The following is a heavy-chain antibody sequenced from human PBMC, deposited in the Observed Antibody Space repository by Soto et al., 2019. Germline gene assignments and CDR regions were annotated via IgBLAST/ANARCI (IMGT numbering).Heavy chain of an antibody. D-gene: IGHD6-13*01. V-gene: IGHV4-34*01. CDR3: AREKPYSSSWYHDY. CDR2: INHSGST. J-gene: IGHJ4*02. Sequence: SETLSLTCAVQGGSFSGYIWTWIRQPPGKGLQWIGQINHSGSTYYNPSLKSRVTISLYPSNDQFSLELDSVTAAGTAVYYCAREKPYSSSWYHDYWGQGTLVTVSS. CDR1: GGSFSGYI.